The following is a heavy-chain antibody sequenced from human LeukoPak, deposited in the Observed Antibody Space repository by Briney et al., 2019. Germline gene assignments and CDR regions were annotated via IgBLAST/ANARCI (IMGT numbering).Heavy chain of an antibody. CDR1: GGSISSGDYY. CDR3: ASGIRGPHFGY. CDR2: IYYSGST. Sequence: TSETLSLTCTVSGGSISSGDYYWSWIRQPPGKGLEWIGYIYYSGSTYYNPSLKSRVTISADTSKNQFSLKLSSVTAADTAVYYCASGIRGPHFGYWGQGTLVTVSS. J-gene: IGHJ4*02. V-gene: IGHV4-30-4*01. D-gene: IGHD3-10*01.